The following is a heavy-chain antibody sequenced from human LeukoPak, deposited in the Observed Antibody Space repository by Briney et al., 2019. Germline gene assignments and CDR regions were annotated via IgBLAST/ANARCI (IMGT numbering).Heavy chain of an antibody. CDR2: IYTSGST. CDR1: GGSISSYY. Sequence: SETLSLTCTVSGGSISSYYWSWIRQPAGKGLEWIGRIYTSGSTNYNPSLKSRVTMSVDTSKNQFSLKLSSVTAADTAVYYCARQDYDILTGYNHFDYWGQGTLVTVSS. D-gene: IGHD3-9*01. V-gene: IGHV4-4*07. J-gene: IGHJ4*02. CDR3: ARQDYDILTGYNHFDY.